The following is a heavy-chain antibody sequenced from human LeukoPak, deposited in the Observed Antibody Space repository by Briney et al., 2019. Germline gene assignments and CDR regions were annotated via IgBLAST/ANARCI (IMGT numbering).Heavy chain of an antibody. Sequence: SETLSLTCTVSGGSISSYYWSWIRQPPGKGLEWIGYIYYSGSTNYNPSLKSRVTISVDTSKNQFSLKLSSVTAADTAVYYCARHGVDTAPEFSYYFDYWGQGTLVTVSS. CDR1: GGSISSYY. V-gene: IGHV4-59*08. CDR2: IYYSGST. D-gene: IGHD5-18*01. J-gene: IGHJ4*02. CDR3: ARHGVDTAPEFSYYFDY.